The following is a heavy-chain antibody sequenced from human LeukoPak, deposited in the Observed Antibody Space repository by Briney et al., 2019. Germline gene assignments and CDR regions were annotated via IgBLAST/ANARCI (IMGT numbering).Heavy chain of an antibody. CDR2: IRFDGSNT. CDR1: EFTFSTAG. D-gene: IGHD3-3*01. CDR3: VPRKEWSCYMDV. J-gene: IGHJ6*03. Sequence: GGSLRLSCAASEFTFSTAGMHWARQAPGKGLGWVPFIRFDGSNTYYADSVTGRFTISRDNSKNTLYLQMSSLRAEDTAVYYCVPRKEWSCYMDVWGKGTTVTVSS. V-gene: IGHV3-30*02.